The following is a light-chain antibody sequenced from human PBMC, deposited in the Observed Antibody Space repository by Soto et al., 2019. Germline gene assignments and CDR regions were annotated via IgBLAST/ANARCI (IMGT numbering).Light chain of an antibody. CDR2: DVS. CDR1: SSDVGGYKY. Sequence: QSALTQPASVSGSPGQSITISCTGTSSDVGGYKYVSWYQQHPGKAPKLMIYDVSNRPSGVSNRFSGSKSGNTASLTISGLQAEDEADYYCSSYTSSSPVVFGGGTTLTVL. V-gene: IGLV2-14*01. CDR3: SSYTSSSPVV. J-gene: IGLJ2*01.